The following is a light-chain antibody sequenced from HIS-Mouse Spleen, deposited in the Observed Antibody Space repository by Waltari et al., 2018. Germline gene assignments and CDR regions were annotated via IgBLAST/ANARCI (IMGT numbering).Light chain of an antibody. CDR2: KDS. Sequence: SYELTQPSSVSVSPGQTARITCSGDVLAKKYARGFQQKPGQAPVLVIYKDSERPSGIPERFPGSSSGTTVTLTISGAQVEDEADYYCYSAADNSGVFGGGTKLTVL. J-gene: IGLJ2*01. CDR1: VLAKKY. CDR3: YSAADNSGV. V-gene: IGLV3-27*01.